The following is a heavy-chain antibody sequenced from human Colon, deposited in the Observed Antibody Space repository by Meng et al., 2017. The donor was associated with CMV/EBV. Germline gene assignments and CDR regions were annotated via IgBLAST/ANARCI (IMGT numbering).Heavy chain of an antibody. CDR1: GYTFTSYG. V-gene: IGHV1-18*01. CDR2: ISTYNGNT. Sequence: RVTCKASGYTFTSYGVTWVRQASGQGLEWLGWISTYNGNTHYAQKFEGRVTMTTDTARSTVYMDLRSLTSDDTAVYYCARGEGHYDRWGRGTLVTVSS. J-gene: IGHJ5*02. CDR3: ARGEGHYDR.